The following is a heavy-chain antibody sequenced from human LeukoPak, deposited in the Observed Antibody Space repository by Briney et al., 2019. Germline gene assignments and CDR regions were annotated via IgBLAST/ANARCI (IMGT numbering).Heavy chain of an antibody. V-gene: IGHV3-74*01. D-gene: IGHD3-10*01. Sequence: GGSLRLSCAASGLTFSSYWMHWVRQAPGKGLVWVSRINSDGSSTSYADSVKGRFTISRDNAKNSLYLQMNSLRAEDTAVYYCARDGGSGHIDYWGQGTLVTVSS. CDR1: GLTFSSYW. CDR2: INSDGSST. J-gene: IGHJ4*02. CDR3: ARDGGSGHIDY.